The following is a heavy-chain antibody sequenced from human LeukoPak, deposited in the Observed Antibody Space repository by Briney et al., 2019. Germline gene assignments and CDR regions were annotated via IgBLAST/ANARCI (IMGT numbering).Heavy chain of an antibody. CDR3: ARDPPLAVADTTPKDDAFDI. CDR1: GYTLTELS. D-gene: IGHD6-19*01. J-gene: IGHJ3*02. Sequence: GSVTVSCKVSGYTLTELSMHWVRQAPGKGLEWMGGFDPEDGETIYAQKFQGRVTMTEDTSTDTAYMELSSLRSEDTAVYYCARDPPLAVADTTPKDDAFDIWGQGTMVTVSS. CDR2: FDPEDGET. V-gene: IGHV1-24*01.